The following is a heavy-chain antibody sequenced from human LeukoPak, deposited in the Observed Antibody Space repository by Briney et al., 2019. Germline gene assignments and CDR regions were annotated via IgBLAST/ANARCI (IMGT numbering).Heavy chain of an antibody. CDR1: GFTFSSYW. D-gene: IGHD3-10*01. J-gene: IGHJ4*02. Sequence: GGSLRLSCAVSGFTFSSYWMTWVRQAPGKGLEWVGNINPVGGAKHYVDSVKGRFTISRDNAKNSLCLQLNSLRAEDTAVYYCARDGYATGSHDYWGQGALVTVSS. V-gene: IGHV3-7*04. CDR2: INPVGGAK. CDR3: ARDGYATGSHDY.